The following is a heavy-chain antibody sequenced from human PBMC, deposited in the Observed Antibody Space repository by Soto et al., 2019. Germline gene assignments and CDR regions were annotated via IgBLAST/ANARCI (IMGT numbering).Heavy chain of an antibody. CDR1: GFTFSDHY. D-gene: IGHD6-25*01. J-gene: IGHJ6*02. Sequence: EVQLVESGGGLVQPGGSLRLSCVASGFTFSDHYMDWVRQAPGTGLEWIGRIRNRGNGYTTEYAASVKSRFTISRDDSENSLYLRMNNVKTDDTAVYYCARRPAAGGLDVWGQGTTVTVSS. V-gene: IGHV3-72*01. CDR2: IRNRGNGYTT. CDR3: ARRPAAGGLDV.